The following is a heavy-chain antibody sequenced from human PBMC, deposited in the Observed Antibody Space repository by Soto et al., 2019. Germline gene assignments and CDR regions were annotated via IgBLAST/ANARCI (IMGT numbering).Heavy chain of an antibody. J-gene: IGHJ6*02. CDR2: IYPGDSDT. CDR1: GYSFSRYW. D-gene: IGHD6-6*01. CDR3: ARTRSFTLGFYYDGMDV. Sequence: GESLTISCPCSGYSFSRYWIGWVRQMPGKDLEWVGIIYPGDSDTRYSPSFQGQVTISADKSLRTAYLQWTSLKASDTALYYCARTRSFTLGFYYDGMDVWGQGTTVTVSS. V-gene: IGHV5-51*01.